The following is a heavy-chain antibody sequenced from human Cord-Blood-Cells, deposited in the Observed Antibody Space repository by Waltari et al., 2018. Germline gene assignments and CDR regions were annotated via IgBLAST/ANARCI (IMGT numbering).Heavy chain of an antibody. J-gene: IGHJ4*02. CDR1: GFTFSGSA. D-gene: IGHD3-10*01. CDR2: NRSKANSYAT. CDR3: LGDYYGSGSPDY. Sequence: EVQLVESGGGLVQPGGSLTLSCAASGFTFSGSAMHWVRQASGKGLKWVGRNRSKANSYATAYAASVKGRFTISRDDSKNTAYLQMNSLKTEDTAVYYCLGDYYGSGSPDYWGQGTLVTVSS. V-gene: IGHV3-73*02.